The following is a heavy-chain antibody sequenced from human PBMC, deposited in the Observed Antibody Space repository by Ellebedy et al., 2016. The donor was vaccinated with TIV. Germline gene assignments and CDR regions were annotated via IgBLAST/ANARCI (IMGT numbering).Heavy chain of an antibody. CDR3: ATRAVPTTPKKYYLDY. J-gene: IGHJ4*02. Sequence: GESLKISCAASGFTFSSYGMHWVRQTPGKGLQWVAVIWSDGNIKYYADSVKGRFTISRDNSKNTLYLQMDSLRAEDTAVYYCATRAVPTTPKKYYLDYWGQGTLVTVSS. V-gene: IGHV3-33*01. CDR1: GFTFSSYG. CDR2: IWSDGNIK. D-gene: IGHD1-26*01.